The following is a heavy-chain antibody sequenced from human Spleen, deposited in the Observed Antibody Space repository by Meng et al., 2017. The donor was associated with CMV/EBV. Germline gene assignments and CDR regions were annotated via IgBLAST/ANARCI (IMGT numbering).Heavy chain of an antibody. D-gene: IGHD6-6*01. CDR1: EFTFSSYF. CDR2: IGYDGSNK. V-gene: IGHV3-30*02. Sequence: GGSLRLSCAASEFTFSSYFMHWVRQAPGKGLDWVAVIGYDGSNKYYVDSVKGRFTISRDNSKNTLYLQMNSLRAEDTAVYYCVKETIAARPFDYWGQGTLVTVSS. CDR3: VKETIAARPFDY. J-gene: IGHJ4*02.